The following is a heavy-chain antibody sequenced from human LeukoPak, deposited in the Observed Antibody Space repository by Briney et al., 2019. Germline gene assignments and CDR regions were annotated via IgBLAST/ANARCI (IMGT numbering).Heavy chain of an antibody. CDR3: ARENLSAGSPPWFDP. CDR2: IYSGGST. V-gene: IGHV3-66*01. J-gene: IGHJ5*02. CDR1: GGSFSGYY. D-gene: IGHD3-3*02. Sequence: ETLSLTCAVYGGSFSGYYWSWIRQAPGKGLEWVSVIYSGGSTYYADSVKGRFTISRDNSKNTLYLQMNSLRAEDTAVYYCARENLSAGSPPWFDPWGQGTLVTVSS.